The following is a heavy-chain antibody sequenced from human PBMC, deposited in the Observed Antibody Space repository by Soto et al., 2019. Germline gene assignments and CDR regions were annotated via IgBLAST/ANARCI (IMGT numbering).Heavy chain of an antibody. CDR1: GYTFTSYG. CDR3: ARDLGRYCSGGSCYSVTPRYWFDP. J-gene: IGHJ5*02. CDR2: ISAYNGNT. D-gene: IGHD2-15*01. Sequence: VASVKVSCKASGYTFTSYGISWVRQAPGQGLEWMGWISAYNGNTNYAQKLQGRVTMTTDTSTSTAYMELRSLRSDDTAVYYCARDLGRYCSGGSCYSVTPRYWFDPWGQGTLVTVSS. V-gene: IGHV1-18*01.